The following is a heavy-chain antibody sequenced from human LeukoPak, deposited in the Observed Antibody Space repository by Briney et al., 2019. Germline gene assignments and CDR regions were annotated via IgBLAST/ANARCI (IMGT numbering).Heavy chain of an antibody. CDR1: GFTISSYG. J-gene: IGHJ4*02. V-gene: IGHV3-23*01. Sequence: GGSLRLSCTASGFTISSYGMSWVRQAPGKGLEWVSAISGSADSTYYADSVKGRFTISRDSSKNTLYLQMDSLRAGDTAIYYCAKDSPVCTYWGQGTLVTVSS. CDR3: AKDSPVCTY. D-gene: IGHD2-8*01. CDR2: ISGSADST.